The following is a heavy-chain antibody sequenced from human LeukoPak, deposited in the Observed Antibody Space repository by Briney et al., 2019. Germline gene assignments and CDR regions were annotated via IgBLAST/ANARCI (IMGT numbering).Heavy chain of an antibody. CDR3: ARSVERYCRGGSCYSYSNYMDG. Sequence: KASGTLTLTCAAYGGSFSGYYRSWIRRPPGKGLEWMGDINHGGSTNYNPSLKSRVTISVDTSKNQFSLKLSSVTAADTAVYYCARSVERYCRGGSCYSYSNYMDGWGKGTTVTVSS. CDR2: INHGGST. J-gene: IGHJ6*03. D-gene: IGHD2-15*01. CDR1: GGSFSGYY. V-gene: IGHV4-34*01.